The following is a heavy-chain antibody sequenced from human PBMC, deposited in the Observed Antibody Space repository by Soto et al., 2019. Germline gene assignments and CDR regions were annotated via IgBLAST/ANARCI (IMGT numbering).Heavy chain of an antibody. CDR2: ISSSSSYT. CDR1: GFIFSDYY. CDR3: ARWYSSSWYADGIDP. Sequence: GGSLRLSCAASGFIFSDYYMTWIRQAPGKELEWVSYISSSSSYTIYADSVKGRFTISRDNAKNSLYLQMNSLRAEDTAVYYCARWYSSSWYADGIDPWGQGTLVTVSS. J-gene: IGHJ5*02. V-gene: IGHV3-11*03. D-gene: IGHD6-13*01.